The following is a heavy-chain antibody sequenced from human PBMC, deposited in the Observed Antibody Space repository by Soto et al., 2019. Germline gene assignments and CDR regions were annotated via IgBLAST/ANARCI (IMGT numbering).Heavy chain of an antibody. Sequence: GGSLRLSCAASGFTFSSYAMHWVRQAPGKGLEYVSAISSNRGSTYYANSVKGRFTISRDNSKNTLYLKMGILRAEDMAVYYCARGYEWLSPSISYWGQGTLVTVSS. D-gene: IGHD3-3*01. CDR3: ARGYEWLSPSISY. J-gene: IGHJ4*02. CDR2: ISSNRGST. V-gene: IGHV3-64*01. CDR1: GFTFSSYA.